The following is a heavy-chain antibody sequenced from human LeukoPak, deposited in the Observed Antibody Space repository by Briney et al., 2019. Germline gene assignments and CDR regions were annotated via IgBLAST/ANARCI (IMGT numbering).Heavy chain of an antibody. V-gene: IGHV3-30-3*01. CDR2: ISYDGSNK. Sequence: PGGSLGLSCAASGFTFSSYAMHWVRQAPGKGLEWVAVISYDGSNKYYADSVKGRFTISRDNSKNTLYLQMNSLRAEDTAVYYCAREHSGWYEYYFDYWGQGTLVTVSS. D-gene: IGHD6-19*01. CDR1: GFTFSSYA. CDR3: AREHSGWYEYYFDY. J-gene: IGHJ4*02.